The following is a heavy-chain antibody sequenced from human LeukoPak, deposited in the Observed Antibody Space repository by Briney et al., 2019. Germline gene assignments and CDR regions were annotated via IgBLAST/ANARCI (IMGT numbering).Heavy chain of an antibody. J-gene: IGHJ4*02. CDR3: ARAGGVDY. D-gene: IGHD4-23*01. Sequence: PGGSLTLSCAASGFTFSSYSMNWVRQAPGKGLEWVSYISSSSSTIYYADSVKGRFTISRDNAKNSLYLQMNSLRAEDTAVYYCARAGGVDYWGQGTLVTVSS. V-gene: IGHV3-48*04. CDR1: GFTFSSYS. CDR2: ISSSSSTI.